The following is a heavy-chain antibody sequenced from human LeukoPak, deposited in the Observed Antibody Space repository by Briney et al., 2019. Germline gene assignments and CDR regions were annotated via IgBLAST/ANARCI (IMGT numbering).Heavy chain of an antibody. CDR1: GGSFSGYY. J-gene: IGHJ4*02. CDR3: ARGTLAVAGYYFDY. D-gene: IGHD6-19*01. V-gene: IGHV4-34*01. CDR2: INHSGST. Sequence: SETLSLTCAVYGGSFSGYYWSWIRQPPGKGLEWIGEINHSGSTNYNPSLKSRVTISVDTSKNQFSLKLSSVTAEDTAVYYCARGTLAVAGYYFDYWGQGTLVTVSS.